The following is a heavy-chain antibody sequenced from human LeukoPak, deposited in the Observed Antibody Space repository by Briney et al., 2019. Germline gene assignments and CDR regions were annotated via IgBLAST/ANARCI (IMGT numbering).Heavy chain of an antibody. CDR2: IKSKTDGGTT. CDR3: TTDFWSGYLFMDV. Sequence: GGSLRLSCAASGLTFSNAWMSWVRQAPGKGLEWVGRIKSKTDGGTTDYAAPVKGRFTISRDDSKNTLYLQMNSLKTEDTAVYYCTTDFWSGYLFMDVWGKGTTVTVSS. D-gene: IGHD3-3*01. CDR1: GLTFSNAW. V-gene: IGHV3-15*01. J-gene: IGHJ6*03.